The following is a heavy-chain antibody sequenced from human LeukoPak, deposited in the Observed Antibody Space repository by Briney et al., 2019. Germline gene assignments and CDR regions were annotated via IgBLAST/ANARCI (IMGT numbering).Heavy chain of an antibody. CDR1: GYTFTNYY. Sequence: ASVKVSCKASGYTFTNYYMHWVRQAPGQGLEWLGLIAPSGGSTWYAQKFQGRVTMTRDMSTSTDYMELSSLRSEDTAVYYCARPAGCSGGSCYPNRNAFDIWGQGTMVTVSS. CDR3: ARPAGCSGGSCYPNRNAFDI. J-gene: IGHJ3*02. CDR2: IAPSGGST. V-gene: IGHV1-46*01. D-gene: IGHD2-15*01.